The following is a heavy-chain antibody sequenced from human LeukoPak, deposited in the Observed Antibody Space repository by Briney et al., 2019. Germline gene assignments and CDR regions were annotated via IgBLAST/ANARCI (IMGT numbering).Heavy chain of an antibody. V-gene: IGHV4-59*01. CDR3: ARETTPYDILTGYYRSLGPDY. D-gene: IGHD3-9*01. Sequence: PSETLSLTCTVSGASISSNYWSWIRQPPGKGLEWIGYIYYSGSTNYNPSLKSRVTISVDTSKNQFSLKLSAVTAADTAVYFCARETTPYDILTGYYRSLGPDYWSQGTLVTVSS. J-gene: IGHJ4*02. CDR2: IYYSGST. CDR1: GASISSNY.